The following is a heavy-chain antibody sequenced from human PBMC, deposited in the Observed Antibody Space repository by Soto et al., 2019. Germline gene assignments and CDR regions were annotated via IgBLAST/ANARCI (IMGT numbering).Heavy chain of an antibody. CDR2: ISYDGRNK. CDR1: GFTFSSYG. Sequence: PGGSLRLACAASGFTFSSYGMHWVRQAPGKGLEWVAVISYDGRNKYYADPVKGRFTISRDNSKNTLYLQMSSLRAEDTAVYYCVKDGSSGWPYFYDMDVWGQGTTVTVSS. D-gene: IGHD6-19*01. CDR3: VKDGSSGWPYFYDMDV. V-gene: IGHV3-30*18. J-gene: IGHJ6*02.